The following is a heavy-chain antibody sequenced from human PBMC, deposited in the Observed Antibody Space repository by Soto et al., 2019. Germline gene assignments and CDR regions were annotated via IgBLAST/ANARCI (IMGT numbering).Heavy chain of an antibody. D-gene: IGHD6-19*01. CDR1: GFTFDYYW. Sequence: PGGSLRLSCVASGFTFDYYWMHWVRQAPGEGLMWVSRLQTDGSHPDYADSVKGRFTISRDNAKNTLYLQMNNLRAEDTAVYYCVRGEGGWETYWGQGTLVTVSS. CDR2: LQTDGSHP. CDR3: VRGEGGWETY. V-gene: IGHV3-74*01. J-gene: IGHJ4*02.